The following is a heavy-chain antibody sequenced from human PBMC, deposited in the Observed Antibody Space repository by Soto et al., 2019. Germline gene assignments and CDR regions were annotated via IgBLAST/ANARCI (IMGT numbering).Heavy chain of an antibody. CDR3: ARSQGSSTSLEIYYYYYYGMDV. V-gene: IGHV1-69*06. CDR2: IILIPGTA. CDR1: GGTFGSYA. J-gene: IGHJ6*02. D-gene: IGHD2-2*01. Sequence: QVQLVQSGAEVKKPGSSVKVSCKASGGTFGSYAISWVRQAPGQGLEWMGGIILIPGTANYAQKFQGRVTIAADKSTRTAYMELSSLRSEDTAVYYCARSQGSSTSLEIYYYYYYGMDVWGQGTTVTVSS.